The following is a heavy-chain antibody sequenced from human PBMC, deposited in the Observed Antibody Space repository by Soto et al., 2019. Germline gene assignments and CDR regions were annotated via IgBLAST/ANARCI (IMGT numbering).Heavy chain of an antibody. CDR2: IYWDDDK. Sequence: QITLXESXPXLVKPTQALALTCTFSGFSLSTSGVGVGWIRQPPGKALEWLVFIYWDDDKRYSPSLNSRLTITKDTSKNQAVLTMTNMDPVDTATYYCAHRLHYSGNWNAGYLDSWGQGILVTVSS. CDR3: AHRLHYSGNWNAGYLDS. D-gene: IGHD1-1*01. V-gene: IGHV2-5*02. CDR1: GFSLSTSGVG. J-gene: IGHJ4*02.